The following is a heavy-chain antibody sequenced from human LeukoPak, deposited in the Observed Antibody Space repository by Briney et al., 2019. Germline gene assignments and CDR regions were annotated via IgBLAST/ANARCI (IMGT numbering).Heavy chain of an antibody. CDR1: GGTFSSYA. Sequence: SVKVSCKASGGTFSSYAISWVRQAPGQGLEWMGRIIPILGIANYAQKFQGRVTITADKSTSTAYMELSSLRSEDTAVYYCAREYYYDSSGYYSHFDYWGQGTLVTVSS. J-gene: IGHJ4*02. CDR3: AREYYYDSSGYYSHFDY. D-gene: IGHD3-22*01. CDR2: IIPILGIA. V-gene: IGHV1-69*04.